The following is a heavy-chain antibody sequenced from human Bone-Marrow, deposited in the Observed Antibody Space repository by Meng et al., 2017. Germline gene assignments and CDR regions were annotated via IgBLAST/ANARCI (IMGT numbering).Heavy chain of an antibody. Sequence: GQLVQSGAEVRKPGASMKISCKASGYTFTSYYIHWVRQAPGQGLEWMGIINPSGGTTTYAQKFQGRVTMTRDTSTSTVYMDLSSLRSEDTAVYYCVRDISGYSSDYWGQGTLVTVSS. J-gene: IGHJ4*02. CDR1: GYTFTSYY. D-gene: IGHD3-9*01. CDR2: INPSGGTT. V-gene: IGHV1-46*01. CDR3: VRDISGYSSDY.